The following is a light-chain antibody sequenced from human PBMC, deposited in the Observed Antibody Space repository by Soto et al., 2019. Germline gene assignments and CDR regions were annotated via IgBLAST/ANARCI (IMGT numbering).Light chain of an antibody. V-gene: IGKV1-5*03. Sequence: DTKMTQSPSTLSASVGDRVTITCRASQSLSSWLAWYQQKPGKAPKGLIYKASSLESGVPSRFSGSGSGTEFTLTITSLQPDDFATYYCQQYASYPWTFGQGTKVEIK. J-gene: IGKJ1*01. CDR3: QQYASYPWT. CDR2: KAS. CDR1: QSLSSW.